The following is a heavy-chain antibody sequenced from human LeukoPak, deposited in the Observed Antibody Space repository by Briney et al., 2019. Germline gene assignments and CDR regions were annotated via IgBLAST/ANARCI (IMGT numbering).Heavy chain of an antibody. Sequence: PGGSLRLSCAASGFTFSSYAMSWVRQAPGKGLEWVSGISGSDGSTYYADSVKGRFTISRDKSKNTLYLQMNSLGAEDKAVYYCAKEYYYGSGTYYDYWGQGTLVTVSS. CDR3: AKEYYYGSGTYYDY. J-gene: IGHJ4*02. CDR1: GFTFSSYA. V-gene: IGHV3-23*01. CDR2: ISGSDGST. D-gene: IGHD3-10*01.